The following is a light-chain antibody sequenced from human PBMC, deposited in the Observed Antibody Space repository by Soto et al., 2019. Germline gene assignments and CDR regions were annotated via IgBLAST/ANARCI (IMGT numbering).Light chain of an antibody. J-gene: IGKJ5*01. Sequence: EIELTQSPATLSLSPGETATLSCRASQNVDKFLAWYQQRPGQPPRLLIFDSSNRATGVPVRFSGSGSGTDFTLTISSLEPEDFAVYYCQQRSNWPLITFGQGTRLEIK. CDR3: QQRSNWPLIT. CDR2: DSS. CDR1: QNVDKF. V-gene: IGKV3-11*01.